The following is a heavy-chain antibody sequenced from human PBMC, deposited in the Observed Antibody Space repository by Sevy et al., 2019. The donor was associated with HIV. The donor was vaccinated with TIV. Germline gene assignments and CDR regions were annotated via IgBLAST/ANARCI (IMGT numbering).Heavy chain of an antibody. D-gene: IGHD6-19*01. J-gene: IGHJ4*02. CDR3: ARLDSYSIGWSPRYYFDY. V-gene: IGHV5-51*01. CDR1: AYTFTTHW. Sequence: GESLKISCKGSAYTFTTHWIGWVRQMPGKGLEWMGIMSPGDSDPRYSPVFQGQVTMSVDKSVSTAYLQWHSLETSDPAIYYCARLDSYSIGWSPRYYFDYWGQGTLVTVSS. CDR2: MSPGDSDP.